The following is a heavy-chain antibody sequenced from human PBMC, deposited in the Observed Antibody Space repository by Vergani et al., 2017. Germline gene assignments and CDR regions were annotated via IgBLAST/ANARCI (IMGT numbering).Heavy chain of an antibody. CDR2: ISYDGRNK. V-gene: IGHV3-30*04. D-gene: IGHD4-23*01. CDR3: ARALPTVVYFDC. Sequence: VQLVESGGVVVQPGGSLRLSCAASGFPFSAYVIHWVRQAPGKGLEWVAVISYDGRNKNYADSVKGRFTISRDNSKNTLYLQMDSLRAEDTAMYYCARALPTVVYFDCWGQGTLVTVSS. J-gene: IGHJ4*02. CDR1: GFPFSAYV.